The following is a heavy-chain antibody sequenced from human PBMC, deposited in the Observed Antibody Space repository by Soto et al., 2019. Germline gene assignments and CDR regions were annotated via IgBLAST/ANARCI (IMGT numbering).Heavy chain of an antibody. CDR1: GFTFSDYW. CDR3: ARVAAAAPRSWYFDL. D-gene: IGHD6-13*01. V-gene: IGHV3-74*01. CDR2: IRGDGSST. J-gene: IGHJ2*01. Sequence: VQLVESGGGLVQPGGSRRLSCAASGFTFSDYWMHWFRQAPGKGLVWVSRIRGDGSSTSHADSVKGRLTISRDNAKDTLYLQMNSLTAEDTAIYYCARVAAAAPRSWYFDLWGRGTLVTVSS.